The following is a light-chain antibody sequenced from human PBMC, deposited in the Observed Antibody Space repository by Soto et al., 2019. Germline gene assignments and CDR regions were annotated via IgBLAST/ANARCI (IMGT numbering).Light chain of an antibody. J-gene: IGLJ3*02. Sequence: QLVLTQSPSASASLGASDKLTCTLSSGHTSYAIAWHQQQPEKGPRYLMKLNSDGSHDKGDGIPDRFSGSSSGAERYLTISSLQSEDEADYYCQTWDTGIVFGGGTKLTVL. CDR2: LNSDGSH. CDR1: SGHTSYA. V-gene: IGLV4-69*01. CDR3: QTWDTGIV.